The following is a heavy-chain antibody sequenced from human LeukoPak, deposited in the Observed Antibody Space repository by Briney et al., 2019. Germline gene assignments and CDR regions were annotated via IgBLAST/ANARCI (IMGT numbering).Heavy chain of an antibody. V-gene: IGHV4-34*01. CDR1: GGSFSGYY. J-gene: IGHJ4*02. CDR2: INHSGST. Sequence: PSETLSLTCAVYGGSFSGYYWSWIRQPPGKGLEWIGEINHSGSTNYNPSLKSRVTISVDTSKNQFSLKLSSVTAADTVVYYCARGGWELLRYYFDYWGQGTLVTVSS. CDR3: ARGGWELLRYYFDY. D-gene: IGHD1-26*01.